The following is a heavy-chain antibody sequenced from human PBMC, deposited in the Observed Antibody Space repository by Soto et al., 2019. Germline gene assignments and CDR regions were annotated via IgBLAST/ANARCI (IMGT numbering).Heavy chain of an antibody. V-gene: IGHV1-69*01. J-gene: IGHJ4*02. CDR3: ARDRDHTYDY. CDR1: GGTFSSFA. Sequence: QVQLVQSGAEVKKPGSSVKVSCKASGGTFSSFAISWVRQAPGQGLEWMGGIIPIFGTTNYAPNFQGRVTITADASTSTAYMEVTTLRSEDTAVYYCARDRDHTYDYWGQGTLVTVSS. CDR2: IIPIFGTT.